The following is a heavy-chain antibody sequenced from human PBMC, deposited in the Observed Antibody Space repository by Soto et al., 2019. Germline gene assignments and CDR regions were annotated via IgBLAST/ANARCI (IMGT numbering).Heavy chain of an antibody. CDR3: VSSRNGVCYD. V-gene: IGHV4-39*01. D-gene: IGHD2-8*01. CDR1: GGPISTSPNY. J-gene: IGHJ4*02. Sequence: QLQLQESGPGLVKSSETLSLTCTVSGGPISTSPNYWGWIRQSPEKGLKWIGSMTYGGGTAYYNPSLKSRVTISVDTAKNQFSLSLSSVTAADTAVYFCVSSRNGVCYDWGQGTVVTVSS. CDR2: MTYGGGTA.